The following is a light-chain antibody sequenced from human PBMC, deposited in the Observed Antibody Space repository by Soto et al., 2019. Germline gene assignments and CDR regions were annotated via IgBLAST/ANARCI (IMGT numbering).Light chain of an antibody. CDR3: HQTYDTPWT. J-gene: IGKJ1*01. CDR2: GAS. V-gene: IGKV1-39*01. Sequence: DIQMTQSPSSLSASVGDRVTITCWASQSIATYLHWYQQRPGQAPNLLIYGASNLQSGVPSRFSGSGSGTYFTLTINSLQPEDFATYSCHQTYDTPWTFGQGTTVEMK. CDR1: QSIATY.